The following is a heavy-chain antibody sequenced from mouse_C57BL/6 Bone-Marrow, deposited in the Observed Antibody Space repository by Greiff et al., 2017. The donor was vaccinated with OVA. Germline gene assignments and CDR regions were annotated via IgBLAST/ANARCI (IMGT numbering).Heavy chain of an antibody. Sequence: EVQLQQSGPELVKPGASVKMSCKASGYTFTDYNMHWVKQSHGKSLEWIGYINPNNGGTSYNQKFKGKATLTVYKSSSTAYLELRSLASEDSAVYICASSGSGYGGYFDYWGQGTTLTVSS. D-gene: IGHD3-2*02. J-gene: IGHJ2*01. CDR2: INPNNGGT. V-gene: IGHV1-22*01. CDR3: ASSGSGYGGYFDY. CDR1: GYTFTDYN.